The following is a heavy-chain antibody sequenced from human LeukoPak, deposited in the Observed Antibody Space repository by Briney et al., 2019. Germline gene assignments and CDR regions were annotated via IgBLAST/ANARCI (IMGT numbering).Heavy chain of an antibody. Sequence: ASVKVSCKASGYTLTGYYMHWVRQAPGQGLEWMGWISAYNGNTNYAQKLQGRVTMTTDTSTSTAYMELRSLRSDDTAVYYCARGNMVRGVIIHKPIDYWGQGTLVTVSS. CDR3: ARGNMVRGVIIHKPIDY. V-gene: IGHV1-18*04. CDR2: ISAYNGNT. J-gene: IGHJ4*02. D-gene: IGHD3-10*01. CDR1: GYTLTGYY.